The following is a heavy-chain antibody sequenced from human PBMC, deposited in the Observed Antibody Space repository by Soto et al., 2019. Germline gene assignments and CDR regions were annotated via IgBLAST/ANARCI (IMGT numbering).Heavy chain of an antibody. Sequence: EVQLVQSGAEVKKPGESLKISCKGSGYSFTSYWIGWVRQMPVKGLEWMGIIYPGDSDTRYSPSFQGQVTISADKSIXXAYLQWSSLKASDTAMYYCARPYDILTGYSSGTDYWGQGTLVTVSS. CDR1: GYSFTSYW. CDR3: ARPYDILTGYSSGTDY. V-gene: IGHV5-51*01. J-gene: IGHJ4*02. D-gene: IGHD3-9*01. CDR2: IYPGDSDT.